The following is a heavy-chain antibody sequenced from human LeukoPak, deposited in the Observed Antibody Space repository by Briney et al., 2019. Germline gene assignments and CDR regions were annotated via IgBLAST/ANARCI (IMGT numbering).Heavy chain of an antibody. V-gene: IGHV4-59*01. Sequence: TLSLTCTVSGGSISSYYWSWIRQPPGKGLEWIGYIYYSGSTNYNPSLKSRVTISVDTSKNQFSLKLSSVTAADTAVYYCARDAGYYGSGSLDVWGKGTTVTVSS. CDR3: ARDAGYYGSGSLDV. CDR2: IYYSGST. D-gene: IGHD3-10*01. CDR1: GGSISSYY. J-gene: IGHJ6*04.